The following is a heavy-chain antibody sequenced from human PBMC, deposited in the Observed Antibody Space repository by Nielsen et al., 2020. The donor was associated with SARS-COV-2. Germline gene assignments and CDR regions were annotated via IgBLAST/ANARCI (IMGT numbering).Heavy chain of an antibody. Sequence: GGSLRLSCAASGFTFSSYSMNWVRQAPGKGLEWVSYISSSSSTIYYADSVKGRFTISRDNAKNSLYLQMNSLRDEDTAVYYCARARYSSSDYYYYMDVWGKGTTVTVSS. J-gene: IGHJ6*03. CDR3: ARARYSSSDYYYYMDV. CDR2: ISSSSSTI. D-gene: IGHD6-6*01. CDR1: GFTFSSYS. V-gene: IGHV3-48*02.